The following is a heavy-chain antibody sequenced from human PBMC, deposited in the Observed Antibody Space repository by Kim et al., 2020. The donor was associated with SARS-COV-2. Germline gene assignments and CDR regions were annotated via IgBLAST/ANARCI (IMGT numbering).Heavy chain of an antibody. CDR3: ARAGDILTGYDR. V-gene: IGHV4-34*01. D-gene: IGHD3-9*01. CDR1: TCSYGYYY. CDR2: INHRRYP. J-gene: IGHJ5*02. Sequence: SETLSLTCAIYTCSYGYYYWPWIRQPPRSGLECGGEINHRRYPNYNPALNIRVNISVDTSKNQFSLKLRSVTAADTAVYYCARAGDILTGYDRWGHETL.